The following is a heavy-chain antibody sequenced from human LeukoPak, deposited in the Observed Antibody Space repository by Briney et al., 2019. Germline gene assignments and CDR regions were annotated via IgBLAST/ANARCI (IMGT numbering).Heavy chain of an antibody. CDR1: GFTFSDSY. CDR2: ISNSGDSI. Sequence: GGSLRLSCAASGFTFSDSYMTWIRQAPGKGLEWVSFISNSGDSIYYADSVKGRFTTSRDNAKNSLFLQMNSLRAEDTAVYYCGRGHWGLDYWGQGALVTVSS. J-gene: IGHJ4*02. V-gene: IGHV3-11*04. CDR3: GRGHWGLDY. D-gene: IGHD7-27*01.